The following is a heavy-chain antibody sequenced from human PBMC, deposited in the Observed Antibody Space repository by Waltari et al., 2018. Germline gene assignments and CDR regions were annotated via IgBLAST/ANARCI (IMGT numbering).Heavy chain of an antibody. V-gene: IGHV4-31*03. CDR1: GGSLTSNNYP. CDR3: ARIGGDYTSGWGYFDL. D-gene: IGHD6-19*01. CDR2: IYDSGRT. J-gene: IGHJ2*01. Sequence: QVQLQESGPELVKPSQTLSLTCTVSGGSLTSNNYPWTCIRQHPGKGLEWIGHIYDSGRTKYNPSLHRRVIISLDTSKNQFSLNLNSGTAADTAVYQCARIGGDYTSGWGYFDLWGRGTLVTVSS.